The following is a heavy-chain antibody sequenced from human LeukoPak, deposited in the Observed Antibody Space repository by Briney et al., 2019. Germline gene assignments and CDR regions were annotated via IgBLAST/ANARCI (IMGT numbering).Heavy chain of an antibody. J-gene: IGHJ4*02. CDR3: AKDLSIQESYYFDY. Sequence: GGSLRLSCAASGFTFSSYGMHWVRQAPGKGLEWVAFIRYDGSNKYYADSVKGRFTISRDNSKNTLYLQMNSLRAEDTAVYYCAKDLSIQESYYFDYWGQGALVTVSS. V-gene: IGHV3-30*02. D-gene: IGHD3-3*01. CDR2: IRYDGSNK. CDR1: GFTFSSYG.